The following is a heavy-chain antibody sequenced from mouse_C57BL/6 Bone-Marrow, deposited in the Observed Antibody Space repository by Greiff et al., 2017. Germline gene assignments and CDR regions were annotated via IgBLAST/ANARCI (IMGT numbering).Heavy chain of an antibody. CDR2: IYPGDGDT. J-gene: IGHJ1*03. Sequence: QVQLKESGPELVKPGASVKISCKASGYAFSSSWMNWVKQRPGKGLEWIGRIYPGDGDTNYNGKFKGKATLTADKSSSTAYMQLSSLTSEDSAVYFGARAPIYYYGSRYFDVWGTGTTVTVSS. D-gene: IGHD1-1*01. CDR3: ARAPIYYYGSRYFDV. CDR1: GYAFSSSW. V-gene: IGHV1-82*01.